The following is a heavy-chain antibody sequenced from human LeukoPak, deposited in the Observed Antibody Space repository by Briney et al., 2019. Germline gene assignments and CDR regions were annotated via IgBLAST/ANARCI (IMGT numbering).Heavy chain of an antibody. V-gene: IGHV4-34*01. CDR2: INHSGST. CDR1: GGSFGPYY. D-gene: IGHD2-21*02. CDR3: ARGGFYCGGDCYVDY. J-gene: IGHJ4*02. Sequence: SETLSLTCAVYGGSFGPYYRSWIRQPPGKGLEWIGEINHSGSTNYNPSLKSRVTISVDTSKNQFSLRLSFVTAADTAVYYCARGGFYCGGDCYVDYWGQGTLVTVSS.